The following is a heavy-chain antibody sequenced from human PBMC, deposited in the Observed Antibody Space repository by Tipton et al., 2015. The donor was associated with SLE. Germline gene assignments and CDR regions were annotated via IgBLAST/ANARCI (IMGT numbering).Heavy chain of an antibody. D-gene: IGHD5-24*01. CDR2: IYYTGTT. CDR1: GGSMSTYY. V-gene: IGHV4-59*08. CDR3: GRARVGMGYVFDL. J-gene: IGHJ3*01. Sequence: TLSLTCTVSGGSMSTYYWSWIRQPPGKGLEWIGYIYYTGTTNYNPSLRSRVTISVDTAKNQFSLKLTSVTAADTAVYYCGRARVGMGYVFDLWGQGTIVTVSS.